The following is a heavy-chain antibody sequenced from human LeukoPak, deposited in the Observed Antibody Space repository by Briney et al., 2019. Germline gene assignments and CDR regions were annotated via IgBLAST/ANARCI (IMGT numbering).Heavy chain of an antibody. J-gene: IGHJ4*02. D-gene: IGHD3-22*01. CDR3: ARDRNYYDPNGNFDY. CDR1: GYTFSGYY. V-gene: IGHV1-2*02. CDR2: INPNSGGT. Sequence: GASVKVSCKASGYTFSGYYMHWVRQAPGQGLEWMGWINPNSGGTNYAQKFQGTVTLTRDTSLSTAYMELSRLRSDDTAVYYCARDRNYYDPNGNFDYWGQGTLVTVSS.